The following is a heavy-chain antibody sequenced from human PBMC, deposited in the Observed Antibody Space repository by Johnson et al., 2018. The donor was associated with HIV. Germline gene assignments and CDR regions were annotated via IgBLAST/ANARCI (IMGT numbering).Heavy chain of an antibody. D-gene: IGHD3-22*01. CDR3: ERIKVSDYYDSSGYRFPDAFES. J-gene: IGHJ3*02. CDR2: IGWNGGRH. CDR1: GFTFDDYG. Sequence: VQLVESGGGLVQPGGSLRLSCVASGFTFDDYGMRWVRQAPGKGLEWVSGIGWNGGRHGYVDSVKGRLTISRDNAKNSLYLQMNSPRAEDTAVYYCERIKVSDYYDSSGYRFPDAFESWGQGTMVTVSS. V-gene: IGHV3-20*04.